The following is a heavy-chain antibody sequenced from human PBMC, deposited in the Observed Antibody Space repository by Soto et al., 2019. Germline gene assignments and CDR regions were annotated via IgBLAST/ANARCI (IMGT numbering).Heavy chain of an antibody. D-gene: IGHD3-16*01. V-gene: IGHV3-33*01. J-gene: IGHJ4*02. CDR2: TWYDGSNK. CDR3: ARGRDGGNLGAGEY. Sequence: QVQLVESGGGVVQPGRSLRLSCAASGFTFRSYGMHWVRQAPGKGLEWVAVTWYDGSNKYYADSVKGRFTISRDNSRNTLYLQMNSLRAEDTAVYYCARGRDGGNLGAGEYWGQGALVTVSS. CDR1: GFTFRSYG.